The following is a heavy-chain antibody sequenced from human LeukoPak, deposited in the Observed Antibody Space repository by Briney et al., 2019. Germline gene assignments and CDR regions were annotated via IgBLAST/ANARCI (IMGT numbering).Heavy chain of an antibody. D-gene: IGHD6-13*01. CDR2: ISSSGSTI. V-gene: IGHV3-48*03. CDR3: AEAGYSSSFDY. Sequence: GGSLRLSCAASGFTFSSYEMNWVRQAPGKGLEWVSYISSSGSTIYYADSVKGRFTISRDNAKNSLYLQMNSLRAEDTAVYYCAEAGYSSSFDYWGQGTLVTVSS. CDR1: GFTFSSYE. J-gene: IGHJ4*02.